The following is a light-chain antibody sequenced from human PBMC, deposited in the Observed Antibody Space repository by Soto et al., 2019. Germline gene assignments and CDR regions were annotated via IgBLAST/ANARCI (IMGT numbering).Light chain of an antibody. J-gene: IGLJ1*01. CDR2: DVN. Sequence: QSVLTQPPSASGSPGQSVTISCTGTSSDVGAYIFVSWYQQHPGKALKLMVYDVNRRPPGVPDRFFGSKSGNTASLTVSGLQAEDEADYYCVSVAGCTYVFGTGTKLTVL. CDR3: VSVAGCTYV. V-gene: IGLV2-8*01. CDR1: SSDVGAYIF.